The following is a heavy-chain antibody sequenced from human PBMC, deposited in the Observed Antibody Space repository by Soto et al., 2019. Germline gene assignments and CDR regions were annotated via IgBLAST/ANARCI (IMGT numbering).Heavy chain of an antibody. Sequence: EVQLVESGGGLVQPGGSLRLSCAASGFTFNNYWMSWVRQAPGKGLEWVANINQAGSATYYVESVKGRFTISRDNAKNSLYLQMTSLRAEDTAVYYCARGDIGWLEGANWGQGTLVTVSS. D-gene: IGHD3-10*01. CDR1: GFTFNNYW. CDR3: ARGDIGWLEGAN. CDR2: INQAGSAT. V-gene: IGHV3-7*01. J-gene: IGHJ4*02.